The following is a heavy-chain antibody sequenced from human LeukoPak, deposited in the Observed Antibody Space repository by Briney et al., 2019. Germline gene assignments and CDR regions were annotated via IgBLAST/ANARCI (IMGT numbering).Heavy chain of an antibody. D-gene: IGHD3-22*01. J-gene: IGHJ4*02. CDR1: GFTFSSYE. V-gene: IGHV3-48*03. CDR3: AREGGYYDSSGQLDY. CDR2: ISSSGSTI. Sequence: GGSLRLSCAVSGFTFSSYEMNWVRQAPGKGLEWVSYISSSGSTIYYADSVKGRFTISRDNAKNSLYLQMNSLRAEDTAVYYCAREGGYYDSSGQLDYWGQGTLVTVSS.